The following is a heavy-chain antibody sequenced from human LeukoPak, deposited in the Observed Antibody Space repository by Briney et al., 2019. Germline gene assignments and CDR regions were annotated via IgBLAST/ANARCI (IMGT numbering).Heavy chain of an antibody. CDR3: ARAICPSHMYSSSCPSDY. J-gene: IGHJ4*02. Sequence: ASVKVSCKASGYTFTSYYMHWVRQAPGQGLEWMGWINTNTGNPTYAQGFTGRFVFSLDTSVSTAYLQISSLKAEDTAVYYCARAICPSHMYSSSCPSDYWGQGTLVTVSS. CDR2: INTNTGNP. D-gene: IGHD6-13*01. V-gene: IGHV7-4-1*02. CDR1: GYTFTSYY.